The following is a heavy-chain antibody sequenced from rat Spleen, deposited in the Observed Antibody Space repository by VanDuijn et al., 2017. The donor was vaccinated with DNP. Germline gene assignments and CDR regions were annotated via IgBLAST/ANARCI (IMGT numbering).Heavy chain of an antibody. CDR1: GFNFNDYW. Sequence: EVKLVESGGGLVQPGRSLKLSCAASGFNFNDYWMGWVRQAPTKGLEWVASISGGGGNTYYRDSVKGRFTISRDNAKSTLYLQMDSLRSDDTAIYYCASGPNYGGYSDYFGYWGQGVMVTVSS. D-gene: IGHD1-11*01. CDR3: ASGPNYGGYSDYFGY. J-gene: IGHJ2*01. CDR2: ISGGGGNT. V-gene: IGHV5-25*01.